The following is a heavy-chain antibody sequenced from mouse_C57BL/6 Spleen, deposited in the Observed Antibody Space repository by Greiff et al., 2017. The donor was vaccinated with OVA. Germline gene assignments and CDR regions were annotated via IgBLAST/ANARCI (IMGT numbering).Heavy chain of an antibody. CDR2: IDPSDSYT. Sequence: QVQLQQPGAELVMPGASVKLSCKASGYTFTSYWMHWVKQRPGQGLEWIGEIDPSDSYTNYNQKFKGKSTLTVDKSSSTAYMQLSSLTSEDSAVYYCARAGTGDENYWGQGTTLTVSS. CDR3: ARAGTGDENY. CDR1: GYTFTSYW. J-gene: IGHJ2*01. V-gene: IGHV1-69*01. D-gene: IGHD3-3*01.